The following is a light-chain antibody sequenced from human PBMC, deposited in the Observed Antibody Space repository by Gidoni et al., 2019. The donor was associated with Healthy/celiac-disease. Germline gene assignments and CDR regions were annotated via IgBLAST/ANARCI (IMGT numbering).Light chain of an antibody. J-gene: IGKJ1*01. CDR3: QQRSNWPTT. CDR2: VAS. V-gene: IGKV3-11*01. CDR1: QSVSSY. Sequence: EIVLTQAPATLSVSPGERATLSCRASQSVSSYLAWYQQKPGQAPRLLIYVASNRATGIPARFSGSGSGTDFPLPISSLEPEDFAVYYCQQRSNWPTTFGQGTKVEIK.